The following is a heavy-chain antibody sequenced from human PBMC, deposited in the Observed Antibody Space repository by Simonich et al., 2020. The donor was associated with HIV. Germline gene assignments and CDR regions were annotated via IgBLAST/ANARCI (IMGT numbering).Heavy chain of an antibody. CDR1: GGSFGGYY. Sequence: QVQLQQWGAGLLKPSETLSLTCAVYGGSFGGYYWSWIRQTPGKGLGWIGEINHSGSTNYNPSRKSRVTISVDTSKNQFSLKLSSVTAADTAVYYCARRHPTTVTTPYFDYWGQGTLVTVSS. V-gene: IGHV4-34*01. J-gene: IGHJ4*02. CDR2: INHSGST. CDR3: ARRHPTTVTTPYFDY. D-gene: IGHD4-17*01.